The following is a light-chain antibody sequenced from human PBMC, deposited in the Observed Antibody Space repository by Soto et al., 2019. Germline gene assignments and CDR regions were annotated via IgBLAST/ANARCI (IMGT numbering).Light chain of an antibody. Sequence: QPVLTQSSSASASLGSSVKLTCTLSSGHSSYIIAWHQQQPGKAPRYLMKLEGSGSYNKGSGVPDRFSGSSSVADRYLTISKLQFEDEADYYCETWDSNTHVFGGGTKLTVL. CDR3: ETWDSNTHV. CDR1: SGHSSYI. V-gene: IGLV4-60*02. CDR2: LEGSGSY. J-gene: IGLJ3*02.